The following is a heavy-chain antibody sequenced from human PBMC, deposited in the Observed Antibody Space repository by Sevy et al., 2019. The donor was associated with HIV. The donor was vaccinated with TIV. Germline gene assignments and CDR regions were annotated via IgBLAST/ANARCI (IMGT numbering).Heavy chain of an antibody. CDR1: GYTFTSYG. CDR3: ARDVWGSYRYTSDSFDY. J-gene: IGHJ4*02. CDR2: ISAYNGNT. Sequence: ASVKVSCKASGYTFTSYGISWVRQAPGQGLEWMGWISAYNGNTNNAQKLQGRVTMTTDTSTSTAYMELRSLRSDDTAVYYGARDVWGSYRYTSDSFDYWGQGTLVTVSS. D-gene: IGHD3-16*02. V-gene: IGHV1-18*01.